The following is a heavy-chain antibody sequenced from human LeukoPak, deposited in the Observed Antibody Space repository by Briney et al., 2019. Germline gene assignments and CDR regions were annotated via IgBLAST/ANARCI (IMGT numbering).Heavy chain of an antibody. CDR3: ARLVFAFDI. Sequence: QSGGSLRLSCVASGFTFSNYAMSWVRQAPGKGLEWVSYISSSSSTIYYADSVKGRFTISRDNAKNSLYLQMNSLRAEDTAVYYCARLVFAFDIWGQGTMVTVSS. CDR2: ISSSSSTI. D-gene: IGHD6-19*01. V-gene: IGHV3-48*04. J-gene: IGHJ3*02. CDR1: GFTFSNYA.